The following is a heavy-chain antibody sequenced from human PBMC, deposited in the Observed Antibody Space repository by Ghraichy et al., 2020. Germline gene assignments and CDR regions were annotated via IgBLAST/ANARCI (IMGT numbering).Heavy chain of an antibody. CDR1: GDSLSNNDVA. CDR2: TYRMAS. Sequence: SQTLSITCVISGDSLSNNDVAWNWIRQSPSRGLEWLGRTYRMASEYAESVKARTAITPDTSKNQFSLRLNSVTPDDTAVYYCARGRHNTFDIWGQGIMVTVSS. J-gene: IGHJ3*02. V-gene: IGHV6-1*01. D-gene: IGHD2/OR15-2a*01. CDR3: ARGRHNTFDI.